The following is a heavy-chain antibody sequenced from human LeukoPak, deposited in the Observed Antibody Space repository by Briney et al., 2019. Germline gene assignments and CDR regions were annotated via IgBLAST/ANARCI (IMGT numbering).Heavy chain of an antibody. J-gene: IGHJ4*02. V-gene: IGHV4-39*07. CDR3: ARGRYLPTLNYYDSSGYYFDY. D-gene: IGHD3-22*01. CDR2: IYYSGST. CDR1: GGSISSSSYY. Sequence: PSETLSLTCTVSGGSISSSSYYWGWIRQPPGKGLEWIGSIYYSGSTYYNPSLKSRVTISVDTSKNQFSLKLSSVTAADTAVYYCARGRYLPTLNYYDSSGYYFDYWGQGTLVTVSS.